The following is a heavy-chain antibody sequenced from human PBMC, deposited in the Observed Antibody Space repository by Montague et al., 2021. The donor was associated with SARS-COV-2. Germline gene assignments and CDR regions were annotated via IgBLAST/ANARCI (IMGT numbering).Heavy chain of an antibody. J-gene: IGHJ6*02. CDR1: GDSVSSKSAA. Sequence: CAISGDSVSSKSAAWNWIRQSPSRGLEWLGRTYYRSQWYEDYAVSVKGRITIKLDTSKNQFSLHLESVSPDDTALYYCARGAYHDLYYYYHGMDVWGRGTTVSVSS. V-gene: IGHV6-1*01. CDR3: ARGAYHDLYYYYHGMDV. CDR2: TYYRSQWYE. D-gene: IGHD2-2*01.